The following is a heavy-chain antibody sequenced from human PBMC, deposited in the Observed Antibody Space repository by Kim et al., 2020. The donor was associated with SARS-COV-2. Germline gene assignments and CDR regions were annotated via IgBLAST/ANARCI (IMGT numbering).Heavy chain of an antibody. Sequence: SETLSLTCTVSGGSISSYYWSWIRQPPGKGLEWIGYIYYSGSTNYNPSLKSRVTISVDTSKNQFSLKLSSVTAADTAVYYCACFLAARGFDPWGQGTLVTVSS. J-gene: IGHJ5*02. CDR3: ACFLAARGFDP. V-gene: IGHV4-59*08. CDR1: GGSISSYY. D-gene: IGHD6-6*01. CDR2: IYYSGST.